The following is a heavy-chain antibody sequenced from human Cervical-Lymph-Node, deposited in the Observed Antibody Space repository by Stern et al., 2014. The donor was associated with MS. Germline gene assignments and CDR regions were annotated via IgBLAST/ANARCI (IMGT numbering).Heavy chain of an antibody. CDR3: AGGTVAGLFDY. Sequence: QVQLQESGPGLVKPSQTLSLTCTVSGGSINIGDYYWSWIRHLPGKGLEWIGYIYTIGSPSYTPPLKSRFSISFDTSKNQFSLNLTSVTAADTAVYYCAGGTVAGLFDYWGQGTLVTVSS. J-gene: IGHJ4*02. CDR1: GGSINIGDYY. V-gene: IGHV4-31*03. CDR2: IYTIGSP. D-gene: IGHD6-19*01.